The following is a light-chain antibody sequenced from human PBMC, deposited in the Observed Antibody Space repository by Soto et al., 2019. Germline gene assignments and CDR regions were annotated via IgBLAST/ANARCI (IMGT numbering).Light chain of an antibody. CDR2: ASS. CDR3: HKYNSAPLT. J-gene: IGKJ4*01. V-gene: IGKV1-27*01. CDR1: QGISNY. Sequence: DIQMTQSPSSLSASVGARVTITCRASQGISNYLAWYQQKPGEVPKVLIYASSTLQSGVPSRFSGSGSGTDFTLAISSLQPEDVATYYCHKYNSAPLTFGGGTKVEIK.